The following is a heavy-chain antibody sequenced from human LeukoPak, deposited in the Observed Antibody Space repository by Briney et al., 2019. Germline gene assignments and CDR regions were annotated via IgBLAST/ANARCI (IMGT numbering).Heavy chain of an antibody. CDR3: ARDSADSSGFVGCDY. CDR2: INSDGSST. D-gene: IGHD3-22*01. V-gene: IGHV3-74*01. CDR1: GFTFSSYW. J-gene: IGHJ4*02. Sequence: QAGGSLRLSCAASGFTFSSYWMHWVRQAPGKGLVWVSRINSDGSSTSYADSVKGRFTISRDNAKNTLYLQMNSLRAEDTAVHYCARDSADSSGFVGCDYWGQGTLVTVSS.